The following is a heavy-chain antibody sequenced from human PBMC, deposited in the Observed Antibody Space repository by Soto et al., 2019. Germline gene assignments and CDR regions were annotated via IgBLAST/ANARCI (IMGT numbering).Heavy chain of an antibody. D-gene: IGHD3-3*01. Sequence: SETLSLTCNVSGGSIRDFYWSWIRQSPGKRLGWIGYLYYTGSTNYNPALKSRVTISLDTSKNQFSLKVRSVTAADTAVYYCARGGGYDFRSSQAPPIDVWGQGTTVTVSS. J-gene: IGHJ6*02. CDR3: ARGGGYDFRSSQAPPIDV. CDR2: LYYTGST. V-gene: IGHV4-59*01. CDR1: GGSIRDFY.